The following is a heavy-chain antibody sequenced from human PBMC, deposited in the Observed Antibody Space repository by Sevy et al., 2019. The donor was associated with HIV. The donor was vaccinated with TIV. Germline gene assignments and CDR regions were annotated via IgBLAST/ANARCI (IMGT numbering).Heavy chain of an antibody. CDR3: ARMIFGVVRGYYYSYGMDV. V-gene: IGHV3-21*01. CDR2: ISSSSSYI. J-gene: IGHJ6*02. CDR1: GFTFSSYS. Sequence: GGSLRLSCAASGFTFSSYSMNWVRQAPGKGLEWVSSISSSSSYIYYADSVKGRFTNSRDNAKNLLYLQMNSLRAEETAVYYCARMIFGVVRGYYYSYGMDVWGQGTTVTVSS. D-gene: IGHD3-3*01.